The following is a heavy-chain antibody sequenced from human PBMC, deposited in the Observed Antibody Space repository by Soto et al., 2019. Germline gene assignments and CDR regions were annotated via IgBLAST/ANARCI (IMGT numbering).Heavy chain of an antibody. CDR3: ARVVRNGAGRRGSGHYGMDV. Sequence: VASVTVSCKTSGYSFSSYDINWVRQATGQGLEWMGWMNPNTGSTGYARKIQGRVTMTRNMSTSTAYMELGSLRSDDTAVYYCARVVRNGAGRRGSGHYGMDVWGQGTTVTVSS. V-gene: IGHV1-8*01. CDR1: GYSFSSYD. CDR2: MNPNTGST. D-gene: IGHD1-26*01. J-gene: IGHJ6*02.